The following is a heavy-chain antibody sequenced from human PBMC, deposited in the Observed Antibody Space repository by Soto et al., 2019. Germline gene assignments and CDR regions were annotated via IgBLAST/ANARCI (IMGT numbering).Heavy chain of an antibody. J-gene: IGHJ4*02. V-gene: IGHV1-69*12. D-gene: IGHD6-13*01. CDR2: IIPIFGTT. CDR1: GGTFSNYA. CDR3: ARVSSSWYKDYFDY. Sequence: QVQLVQCGAEVKKPGSSVKVSCKASGGTFSNYAISWVRQAPGQGVEWMGGIIPIFGTTNYAQRFQGRVTITADESTSTAYMELSSLRSEDTAVYYCARVSSSWYKDYFDYWGQGTLVTVSS.